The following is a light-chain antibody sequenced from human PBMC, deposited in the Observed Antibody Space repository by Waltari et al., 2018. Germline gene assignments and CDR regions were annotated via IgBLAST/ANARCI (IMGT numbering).Light chain of an antibody. Sequence: QSALPQPHSASGSPGLSLPLSCTAISTDVESSDPSFWYQQHPGKAPKLLIYEVTTRPSWVPDRFPGSKSDNTASLAVSGLQAEDEADYYCSSYAGGSSLMFGGGTKLTVL. V-gene: IGLV2-8*01. CDR3: SSYAGGSSLM. J-gene: IGLJ3*02. CDR1: STDVESSDP. CDR2: EVT.